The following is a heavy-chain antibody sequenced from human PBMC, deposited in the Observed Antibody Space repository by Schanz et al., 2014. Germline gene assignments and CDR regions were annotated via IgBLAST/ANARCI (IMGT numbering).Heavy chain of an antibody. Sequence: QVQLVESGGGLVKPGGSLRLSCAASGFTFRDYYMSWIRQAPGKGLEWVAVIWYDENNKYYADSVKGRFTMSRDNSKNTLYLQMNSLRAEDTAVYYCAKARRKSNCSGGRCFHYSYYGMDVWGQGTTVTVSS. J-gene: IGHJ6*02. V-gene: IGHV3-33*06. CDR1: GFTFRDYY. CDR2: IWYDENNK. CDR3: AKARRKSNCSGGRCFHYSYYGMDV. D-gene: IGHD2-15*01.